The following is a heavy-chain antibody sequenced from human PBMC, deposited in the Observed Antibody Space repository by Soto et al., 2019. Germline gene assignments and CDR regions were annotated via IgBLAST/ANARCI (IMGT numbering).Heavy chain of an antibody. D-gene: IGHD4-17*01. J-gene: IGHJ5*02. CDR1: GGSSSSYY. Sequence: SETPSLTCTVAGGSSSSYYGSWIRQPPGKGLEWIGYIYYSGSTNYNPSLKSRVTISVDTSKNQFSLKLGSVTAADTAVYYCARGRDYGDYTWFDPWGQGTLVTVSS. V-gene: IGHV4-59*01. CDR3: ARGRDYGDYTWFDP. CDR2: IYYSGST.